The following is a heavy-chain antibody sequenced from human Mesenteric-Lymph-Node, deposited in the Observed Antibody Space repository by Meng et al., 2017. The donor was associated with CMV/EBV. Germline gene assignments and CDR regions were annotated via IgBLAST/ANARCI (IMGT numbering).Heavy chain of an antibody. J-gene: IGHJ3*02. V-gene: IGHV3-74*01. CDR2: INTDGSST. CDR1: SFTFRSYW. CDR3: ARDNSGESRLYDAFDM. Sequence: GESLKISCAASSFTFRSYWMHWVRQAPGKGLVWVSRINTDGSSTSYADSVRGRFTISRDNAKNTLYLQMHSLRVEDTAVYYCARDNSGESRLYDAFDMWGQGTVVTVSS. D-gene: IGHD2-15*01.